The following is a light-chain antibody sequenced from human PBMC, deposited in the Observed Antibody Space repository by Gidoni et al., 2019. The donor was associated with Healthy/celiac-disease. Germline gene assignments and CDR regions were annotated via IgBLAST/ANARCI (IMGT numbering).Light chain of an antibody. CDR2: GNS. CDR3: QSYDSSLSGLGVV. J-gene: IGLJ2*01. CDR1: SSNIGAGYD. V-gene: IGLV1-40*01. Sequence: QSVLTQPPSVSSAPRQRVTISCTGSSSNIGAGYDVHWYQQLPGTATKLLIYGNSNRPSGVPDRFSGSTSGTSASLAITGLQAEDEADYYCQSYDSSLSGLGVVFGVGTKLTVL.